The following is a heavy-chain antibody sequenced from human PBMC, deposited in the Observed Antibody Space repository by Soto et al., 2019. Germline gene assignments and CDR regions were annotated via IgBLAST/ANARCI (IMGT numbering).Heavy chain of an antibody. J-gene: IGHJ6*02. V-gene: IGHV6-1*01. Sequence: SQTLSLPCAISGDSVSSNSAAWNWIRQSPSRGLEWLGRTYYRSKWYNDYAVSVKSRITINPDTSKNQFSLQLNSVTPEDTAVYYCARAGIAAPYYYYGMDVWGQGTTVTVSS. CDR1: GDSVSSNSAA. D-gene: IGHD6-13*01. CDR2: TYYRSKWYN. CDR3: ARAGIAAPYYYYGMDV.